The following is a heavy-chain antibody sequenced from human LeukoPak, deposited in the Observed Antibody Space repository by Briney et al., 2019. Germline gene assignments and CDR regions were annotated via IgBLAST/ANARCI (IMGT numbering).Heavy chain of an antibody. D-gene: IGHD3-16*01. V-gene: IGHV1-18*01. CDR2: ISAYNGNT. CDR3: ARDREAYYDYVWGTNDY. CDR1: GYTFTSYG. Sequence: ASVKVSCKASGYTFTSYGISWVRQAPGQGLEWMGWISAYNGNTNYAQKLQGRVTMTTDTSTSTAYMELRSLRSDDTAVYSCARDREAYYDYVWGTNDYWGQGTLVTVSS. J-gene: IGHJ4*02.